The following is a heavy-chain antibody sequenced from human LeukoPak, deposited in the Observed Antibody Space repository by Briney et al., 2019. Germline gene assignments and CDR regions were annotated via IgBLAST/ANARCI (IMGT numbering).Heavy chain of an antibody. J-gene: IGHJ5*01. CDR1: AFTFSNFA. V-gene: IGHV3-23*01. CDR3: ASAEGDS. Sequence: GGSLRLSCAASAFTFSNFAMTWVRQAPGKGLEWVSSISADGDDTYYADSVKGRFTISRDNSKNTLYLQMYSLRAEDTAVHFCASAEGDSWGQGTLVTVSS. CDR2: ISADGDDT.